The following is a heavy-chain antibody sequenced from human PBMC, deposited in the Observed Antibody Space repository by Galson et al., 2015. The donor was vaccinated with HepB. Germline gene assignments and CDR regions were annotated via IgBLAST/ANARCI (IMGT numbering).Heavy chain of an antibody. J-gene: IGHJ4*02. CDR1: GFTFSSYS. CDR2: ISTSSSII. D-gene: IGHD3-16*01. Sequence: SLRLSCAASGFTFSSYSMNWVRLAPGKGLEWVSYISTSSSIIYYADSVKGRFTISRDNAKKSLYLQMNSLRAEDTAVYFCARDGGDSNFDYWGQGTLVTVSS. CDR3: ARDGGDSNFDY. V-gene: IGHV3-48*01.